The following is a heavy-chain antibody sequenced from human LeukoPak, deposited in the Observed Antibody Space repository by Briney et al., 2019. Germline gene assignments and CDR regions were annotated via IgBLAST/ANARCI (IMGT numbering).Heavy chain of an antibody. CDR1: GFTVSSNY. D-gene: IGHD6-19*01. V-gene: IGHV3-53*01. Sequence: GGSLRLSCAASGFTVSSNYMSWVRQAPGKGLEWVSVIYSGGSTYYADSVKGRFTISRDNSKNTLYLQMNSLGAEDTAVYYCARRIAVAGTPTYAFDIWGQGTMVTVSS. J-gene: IGHJ3*02. CDR3: ARRIAVAGTPTYAFDI. CDR2: IYSGGST.